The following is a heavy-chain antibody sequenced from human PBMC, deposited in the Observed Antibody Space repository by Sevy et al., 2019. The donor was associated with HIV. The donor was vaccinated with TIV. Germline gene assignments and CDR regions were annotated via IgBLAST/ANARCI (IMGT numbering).Heavy chain of an antibody. J-gene: IGHJ4*02. CDR1: GFTFSSYW. Sequence: GGSLRLSCAASGFTFSSYWMSWVRQAPGKGLEWVASLKEDGSEKYYVDSVKGRFTIFRDNAQNSLYLQMNSLRAEDTAVYYCARADLQAFDYWGQGTLVTVSS. CDR3: ARADLQAFDY. D-gene: IGHD4-4*01. V-gene: IGHV3-7*01. CDR2: LKEDGSEK.